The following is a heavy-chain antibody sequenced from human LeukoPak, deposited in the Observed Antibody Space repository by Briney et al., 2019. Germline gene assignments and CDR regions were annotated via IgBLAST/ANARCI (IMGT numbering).Heavy chain of an antibody. CDR3: ARASTYQLLLSTS. Sequence: GGSLRLSCAASGFTFSSYGMNWVRQAPGKGLEWVSYISSGRSAIYYANSVKGRFTISRDNVKNSLYLQMNSVRDEDTAVYYCARASTYQLLLSTSWGQGTLVTVSS. J-gene: IGHJ5*02. D-gene: IGHD2-2*01. CDR2: ISSGRSAI. V-gene: IGHV3-48*02. CDR1: GFTFSSYG.